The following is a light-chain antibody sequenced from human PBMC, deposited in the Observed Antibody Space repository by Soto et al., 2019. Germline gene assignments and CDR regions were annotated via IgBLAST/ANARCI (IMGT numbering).Light chain of an antibody. J-gene: IGLJ2*01. V-gene: IGLV2-8*01. CDR2: EVS. CDR3: SSYAGINNLV. CDR1: SSDVGGYNY. Sequence: QSVLTQPPSASGSPGQSVTISCTGTSSDVGGYNYVSWYQQHPGKAPKLMIYEVSKRPSGVPDRFSGSKSGNTASLTVSGRQAEDEADYYCSSYAGINNLVFGGGTQLTVL.